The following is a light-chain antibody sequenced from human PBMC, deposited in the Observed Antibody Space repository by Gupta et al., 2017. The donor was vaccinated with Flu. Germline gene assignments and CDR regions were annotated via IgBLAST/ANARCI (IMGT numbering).Light chain of an antibody. CDR2: EGS. CDR3: CSYAGSSTFRV. J-gene: IGLJ3*02. CDR1: SSDVGSYNL. Sequence: QSALPQPASVSGSPGQSITLSCNGTSSDVGSYNLVSWYQQHPGKAPKLMIYEGSKRPSGVSNRFSGSKSGNTASLTISGLQAEDEADYYCCSYAGSSTFRVFGGGTKLTVL. V-gene: IGLV2-23*03.